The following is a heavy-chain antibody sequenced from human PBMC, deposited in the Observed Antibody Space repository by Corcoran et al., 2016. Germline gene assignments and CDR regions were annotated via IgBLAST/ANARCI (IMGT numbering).Heavy chain of an antibody. Sequence: QVQLVQCGAEEKKPGASLKVSCKASGYTFTGYYMHWVRLAPGQGLEWMGWINPNSGGTNYAQKFQGRVTMTRVTSISTAYMELSRLRADDTAVYYCVRDRRGAATDYWGQGTLVTVSS. CDR3: VRDRRGAATDY. D-gene: IGHD1-26*01. V-gene: IGHV1-2*02. CDR2: INPNSGGT. CDR1: GYTFTGYY. J-gene: IGHJ4*02.